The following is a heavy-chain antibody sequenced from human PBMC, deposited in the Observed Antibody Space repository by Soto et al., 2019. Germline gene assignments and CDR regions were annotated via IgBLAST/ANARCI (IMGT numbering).Heavy chain of an antibody. CDR3: ARYSYYGSGSFT. J-gene: IGHJ5*02. D-gene: IGHD3-10*01. CDR2: INHSGST. Sequence: QVQLQQWGAGLLKPSETLSLTCAVYGGSFSGYYWSWIRQPPGKGLEWIGGINHSGSTNYNPSLKSRVTISVDTSKNQFSLKLSSVTAADTAVYYCARYSYYGSGSFTWGQGTLVTVSS. CDR1: GGSFSGYY. V-gene: IGHV4-34*01.